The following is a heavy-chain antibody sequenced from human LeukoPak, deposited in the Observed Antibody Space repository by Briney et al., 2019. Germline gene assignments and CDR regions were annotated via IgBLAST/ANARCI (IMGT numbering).Heavy chain of an antibody. CDR3: AAGATASWGVADAFDI. CDR1: GYTLTELS. CDR2: FDPEDGET. V-gene: IGHV1-24*01. D-gene: IGHD1-26*01. J-gene: IGHJ3*02. Sequence: GSSVKVSCKVSGYTLTELSMHWVRQAPGKGLEWMGGFDPEDGETIYAQKFQGRVTMTEDTSTDTAYMELSSLRSEDTAVYYCAAGATASWGVADAFDIWGQGTMVTVSS.